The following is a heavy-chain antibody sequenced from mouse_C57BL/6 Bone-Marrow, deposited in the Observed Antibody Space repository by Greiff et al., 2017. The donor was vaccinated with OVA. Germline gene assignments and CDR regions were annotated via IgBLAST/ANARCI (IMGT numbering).Heavy chain of an antibody. J-gene: IGHJ2*01. CDR1: GFNIKDDY. CDR3: TSYGNFDD. V-gene: IGHV14-4*01. D-gene: IGHD2-1*01. Sequence: EVKLQQSGAELVRPGASVKLSCTASGFNIKDDYMHWVKQRPEQGLEWIGWIDPENGDTEYASKFQGKATITADPSSNTASLQLSSLTAEDTAVYYCTSYGNFDDWGQGTTLTVSS. CDR2: IDPENGDT.